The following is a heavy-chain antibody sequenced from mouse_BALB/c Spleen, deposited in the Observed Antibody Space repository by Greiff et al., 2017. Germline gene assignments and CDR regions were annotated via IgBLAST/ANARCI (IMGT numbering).Heavy chain of an antibody. Sequence: EVMLVESGGGLVQPGGSRKLSCAASGFTFSSFGMHWVRQAPEKGLEWVAYISSGSSTIYYADTVKGRFTISRDNPKNTLFLQMTSLRSEDTAMYYCAGEGKAMDYWGQGTSVTVSS. J-gene: IGHJ4*01. CDR3: AGEGKAMDY. V-gene: IGHV5-17*02. CDR2: ISSGSSTI. CDR1: GFTFSSFG.